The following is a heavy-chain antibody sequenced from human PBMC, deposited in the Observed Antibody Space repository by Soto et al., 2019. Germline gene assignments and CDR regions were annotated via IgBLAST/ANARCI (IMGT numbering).Heavy chain of an antibody. CDR2: ISSSGSSI. Sequence: GGSLRLSCAASGFTFRSYEMNWVRQAPGKGLEWVSYISSSGSSIYYADSVEGRFTISRDNAKNSLFLQMNSLRAEDTAVYYCSRSSSSGWSPLYPYGMDGWGQGTTVTVSS. CDR1: GFTFRSYE. D-gene: IGHD6-19*01. V-gene: IGHV3-48*03. J-gene: IGHJ6*02. CDR3: SRSSSSGWSPLYPYGMDG.